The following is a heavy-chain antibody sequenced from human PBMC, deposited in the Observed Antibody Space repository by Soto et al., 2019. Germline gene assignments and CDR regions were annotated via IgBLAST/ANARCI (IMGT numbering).Heavy chain of an antibody. Sequence: QVQLVQSGAEVKKPGASVKVSCKASGYSFTAYGIHWVRQAPGQRLEWMGWINAAIGEIKFSQKFQGRVTISRDTSARTAYMESSGVRSEDTAVYDSARLDGGYCYNYGMDVWGQGNTVTVSS. CDR3: ARLDGGYCYNYGMDV. CDR1: GYSFTAYG. CDR2: INAAIGEI. J-gene: IGHJ6*02. V-gene: IGHV1-3*01. D-gene: IGHD3-10*01.